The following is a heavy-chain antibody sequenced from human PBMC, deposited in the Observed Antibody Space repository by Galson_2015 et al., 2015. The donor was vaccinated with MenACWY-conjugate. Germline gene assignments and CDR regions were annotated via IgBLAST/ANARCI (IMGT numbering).Heavy chain of an antibody. D-gene: IGHD2-8*01. CDR3: SRGYDWCSYFRA. CDR1: GFSVTDNC. CDR2: VDRVAAT. Sequence: SLRLSCAVSGFSVTDNCLSWVRQAPGKGPEWIAMVDRVAATIYADSVRGRFTVPMDNFKNTVILQMNSLRAEDTAVYRCSRGYDWCSYFRAWGQGAQVTVSS. V-gene: IGHV3-53*01. J-gene: IGHJ5*02.